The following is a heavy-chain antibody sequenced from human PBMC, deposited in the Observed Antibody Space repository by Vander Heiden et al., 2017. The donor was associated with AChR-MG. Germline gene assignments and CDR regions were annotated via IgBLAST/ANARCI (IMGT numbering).Heavy chain of an antibody. CDR3: ARDYYDSSGYYSFDY. D-gene: IGHD3-22*01. Sequence: QVQLVESGGGVVQPGRSLRLSCAASGFTFSGYAMHWVRQAPGKGLEWVAVISYDGSNKYYADSVKGRFTISRDNSKNTLYLQMNSLRAEDTAVYYCARDYYDSSGYYSFDYWGQGTLVTVSS. CDR2: ISYDGSNK. V-gene: IGHV3-30-3*01. J-gene: IGHJ4*02. CDR1: GFTFSGYA.